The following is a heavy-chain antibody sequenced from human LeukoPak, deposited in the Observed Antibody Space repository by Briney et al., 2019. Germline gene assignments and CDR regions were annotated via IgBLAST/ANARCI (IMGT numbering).Heavy chain of an antibody. CDR3: ASSGWYLNWFDP. J-gene: IGHJ5*02. V-gene: IGHV4-61*03. CDR2: IYYSGST. CDR1: GGSVSSSSYY. D-gene: IGHD6-19*01. Sequence: PSETLSLTCAVSGGSVSSSSYYWSWIRQPPGKGLEWIGYIYYSGSTNYNPSLKSRVTISVDTSKNRFSLKLSSVTAADTAVYYCASSGWYLNWFDPWGQGTLVTVSS.